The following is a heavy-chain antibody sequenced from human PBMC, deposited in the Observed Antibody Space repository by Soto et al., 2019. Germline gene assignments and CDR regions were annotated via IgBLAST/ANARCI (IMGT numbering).Heavy chain of an antibody. CDR2: ISGSGGST. V-gene: IGHV3-23*01. J-gene: IGHJ2*01. D-gene: IGHD4-17*01. Sequence: EVQLLESGGGLVQPGGSLRLSGTASGFTFSSYAMRWVRQAPGKGLEWVSAISGSGGSTYYADSVRGRLTISRDNSKNTLYLQMNSLRAEDTAVYYCAKRTVGWYFDLWGRGTLVTVSS. CDR1: GFTFSSYA. CDR3: AKRTVGWYFDL.